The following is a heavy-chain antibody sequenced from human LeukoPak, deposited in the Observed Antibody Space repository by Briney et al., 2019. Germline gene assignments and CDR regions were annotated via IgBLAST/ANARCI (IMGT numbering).Heavy chain of an antibody. CDR2: ISWNSGTI. D-gene: IGHD5-24*01. CDR3: AKEGRDGYNYRYYYYYYMDV. J-gene: IGHJ6*03. CDR1: GFTFDDYA. Sequence: GRSLRLSCAASGFTFDDYAMHWVRQAPGKGLEWVSGISWNSGTIGYADSVKGRFTISRDNAKNSLYLQMNSLRAEDTALYYCAKEGRDGYNYRYYYYYYMDVWGKGTTVTVSS. V-gene: IGHV3-9*01.